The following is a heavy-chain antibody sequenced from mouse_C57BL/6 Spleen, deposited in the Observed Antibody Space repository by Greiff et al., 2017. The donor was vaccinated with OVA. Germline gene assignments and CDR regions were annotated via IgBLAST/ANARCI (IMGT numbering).Heavy chain of an antibody. Sequence: VQLQQSGAELVKPGASVKLSCTASGFNIKDYYMHWVKQRTEQGLEWIGRIDPEDGETTYAPKFQGKATITADTSSNTAYLQLSSLTSEDTAVYYCARSIYYDYDGGYFDYWGQGTTLTVSS. V-gene: IGHV14-2*01. D-gene: IGHD2-4*01. CDR1: GFNIKDYY. CDR3: ARSIYYDYDGGYFDY. J-gene: IGHJ2*01. CDR2: IDPEDGET.